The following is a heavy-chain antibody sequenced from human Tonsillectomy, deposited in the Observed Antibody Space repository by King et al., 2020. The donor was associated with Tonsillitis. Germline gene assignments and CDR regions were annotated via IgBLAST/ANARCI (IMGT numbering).Heavy chain of an antibody. CDR3: ARQTIFGVVISLSQYNWFDP. D-gene: IGHD3-3*01. CDR1: GFTFSSYW. CDR2: INIDGSST. V-gene: IGHV3-74*01. Sequence: VQLVESGGVLVQPGGSLRLACAASGFTFSSYWMHWVRQAPGKGLVWVSRINIDGSSTNYADSVKGRCTISRDNAKNTLYLQMNSLRAEDTAVYYCARQTIFGVVISLSQYNWFDPWGQGTLVTVSS. J-gene: IGHJ5*02.